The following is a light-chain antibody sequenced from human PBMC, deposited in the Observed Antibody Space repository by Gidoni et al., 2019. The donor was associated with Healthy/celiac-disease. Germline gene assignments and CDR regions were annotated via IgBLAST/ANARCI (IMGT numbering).Light chain of an antibody. CDR1: QSISSY. CDR2: AAS. Sequence: DIQMTQSPSSRSASVAARVTITCRASQSISSYLNWYQQKPGKAPKLLIYAASSLQSGVPSRFSGSGSGTDFTLIISSLQPEDFATYYCQQSYGTPSRLTFGGGTKVEIK. CDR3: QQSYGTPSRLT. V-gene: IGKV1-39*01. J-gene: IGKJ4*01.